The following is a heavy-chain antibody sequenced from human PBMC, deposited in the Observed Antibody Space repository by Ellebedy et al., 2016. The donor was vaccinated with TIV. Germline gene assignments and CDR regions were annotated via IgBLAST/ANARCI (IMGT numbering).Heavy chain of an antibody. CDR2: INPNSGAT. D-gene: IGHD3-10*01. V-gene: IGHV1-2*02. CDR1: GYTFPGYY. CDR3: ATGGRLSATRGLNWPFDY. Sequence: AASVKVSCKAAGYTFPGYYMHWVRQAPGQGLKWMGWINPNSGATNYTQELHGRVAFTRDTSISTAYLELSSLTSDDTAVYYCATGGRLSATRGLNWPFDYWGQGTLVSVS. J-gene: IGHJ4*02.